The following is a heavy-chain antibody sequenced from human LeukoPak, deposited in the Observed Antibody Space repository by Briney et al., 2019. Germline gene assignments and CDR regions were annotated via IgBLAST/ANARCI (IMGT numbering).Heavy chain of an antibody. CDR1: GGSISSNSYY. V-gene: IGHV4-39*07. J-gene: IGHJ4*02. CDR3: VTGGSSWNEY. D-gene: IGHD6-13*01. CDR2: IHRSGST. Sequence: PSETLSLTCAVSGGSISSNSYYWGWIRQPPGKGLEWIGEIHRSGSTYYNPSLESRLTMSLDKSKNQFSLNLYSVTAADTAVYFCVTGGSSWNEYWGQGTLVTVSS.